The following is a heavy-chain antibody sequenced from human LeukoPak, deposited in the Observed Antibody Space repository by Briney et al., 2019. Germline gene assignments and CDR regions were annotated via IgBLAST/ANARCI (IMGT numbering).Heavy chain of an antibody. D-gene: IGHD2-15*01. V-gene: IGHV4-4*07. J-gene: IGHJ4*02. CDR3: ARGSVVVVAATGCAFDY. CDR1: GGSISSYY. Sequence: SETLSLTCTVSGGSISSYYWSWIRQPAGKGLEWIGRIYTSGSTNYNPSLKSRVTMSVDTSKNQFSLKLSSVTAADTAVYYCARGSVVVVAATGCAFDYWGQGTLVTVSS. CDR2: IYTSGST.